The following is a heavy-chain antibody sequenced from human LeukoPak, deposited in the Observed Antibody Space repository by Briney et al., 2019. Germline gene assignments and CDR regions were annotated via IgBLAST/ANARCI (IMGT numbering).Heavy chain of an antibody. D-gene: IGHD6-6*01. Sequence: GGSLRLSCAASGFTFSSYWMHWVRQAPGKGLVWVSRINSDGRSTTYADSVKGRFTISRDNAKNTLYLQMNSLRAEDTAVYYCAKSLVLFRSSSSDFDYWGQGTLVTVSS. CDR3: AKSLVLFRSSSSDFDY. CDR1: GFTFSSYW. CDR2: INSDGRST. J-gene: IGHJ4*02. V-gene: IGHV3-74*03.